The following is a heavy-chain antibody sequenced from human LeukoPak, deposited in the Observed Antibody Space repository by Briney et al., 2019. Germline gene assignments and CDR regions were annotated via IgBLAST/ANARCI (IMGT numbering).Heavy chain of an antibody. CDR2: INAGNGNT. J-gene: IGHJ5*02. Sequence: ASVKVSCKASGYTFTSYAMHWVRQAPGQRLEWMGWINAGNGNTKYSQKFQGRVTITRDTSASTAYMELSSLRPEDTAVYYCARGRYGGNNWFDPWGQGTLVTVSS. D-gene: IGHD4-23*01. CDR3: ARGRYGGNNWFDP. V-gene: IGHV1-3*01. CDR1: GYTFTSYA.